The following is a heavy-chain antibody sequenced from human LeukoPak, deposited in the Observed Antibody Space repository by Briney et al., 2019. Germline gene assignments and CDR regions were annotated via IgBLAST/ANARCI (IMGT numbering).Heavy chain of an antibody. J-gene: IGHJ6*02. V-gene: IGHV3-7*01. CDR3: ARSPDQLLYWDYYGMDV. Sequence: GGSLRLSCAASGFTFSSYWMSWVRQAPGKGLEWVANIKQDGSEKYYVDSVKGRFTISRDNAKNSLYLQMNSLRAEDTAVYYCARSPDQLLYWDYYGMDVWGQGTTVTVSS. CDR1: GFTFSSYW. CDR2: IKQDGSEK. D-gene: IGHD2-2*02.